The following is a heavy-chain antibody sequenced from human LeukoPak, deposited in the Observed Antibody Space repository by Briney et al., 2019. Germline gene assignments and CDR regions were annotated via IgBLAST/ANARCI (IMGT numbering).Heavy chain of an antibody. Sequence: GASVKVSCKASGGTFSSYAISWVRQAPGQGLEWMGGIIPIFGTANYAQKFQGRVTITADKSTSTAYMELSRLRSDDTAVYYCARFNLESSGWYYFDYWGQGTLVTVSS. CDR3: ARFNLESSGWYYFDY. D-gene: IGHD6-19*01. CDR1: GGTFSSYA. V-gene: IGHV1-69*06. CDR2: IIPIFGTA. J-gene: IGHJ4*02.